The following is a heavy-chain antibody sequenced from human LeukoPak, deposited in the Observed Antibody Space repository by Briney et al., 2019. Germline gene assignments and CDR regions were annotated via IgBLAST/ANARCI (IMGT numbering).Heavy chain of an antibody. CDR2: ISYDGSNK. D-gene: IGHD2/OR15-2a*01. V-gene: IGHV3-30*04. CDR3: ARGNKAILNS. J-gene: IGHJ4*02. CDR1: GFTFSSYA. Sequence: GRSLRLSCAASGFTFSSYAIHWVRQAPGKGLEWVAVISYDGSNKYYADSVKGRFTMSRDNSKNTVSLQMNSLRVEDTAVYYCARGNKAILNSWGQGTLVTVSS.